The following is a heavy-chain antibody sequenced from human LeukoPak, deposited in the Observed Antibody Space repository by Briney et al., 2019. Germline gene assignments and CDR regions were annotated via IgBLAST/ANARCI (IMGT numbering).Heavy chain of an antibody. V-gene: IGHV7-4-1*02. CDR2: INTNTGNP. CDR1: GYTFTTYA. Sequence: VASVKVSCKASGYTFTTYAMNWVRQAPGQGLEWMGWINTNTGNPMYAQGFTGRFVFSLDTSVSTAYLQISSLKAEDTAVYFCARDNRGSHGGKDYWGQGTLVTVSS. D-gene: IGHD1-26*01. J-gene: IGHJ4*02. CDR3: ARDNRGSHGGKDY.